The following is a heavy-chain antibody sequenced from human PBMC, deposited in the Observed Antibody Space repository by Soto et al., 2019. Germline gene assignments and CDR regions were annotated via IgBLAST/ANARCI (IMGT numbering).Heavy chain of an antibody. Sequence: PSETLSLTCTVSCGSISSSSYYCGWIRQPPGKGLEWIGSIYYSGSTYYNPSLKSRVTISVDTSKNQFSLKLSSVTAADTAVYYCARQLYDILPIPFDYWGQGTLVTVSS. CDR1: CGSISSSSYY. V-gene: IGHV4-39*01. D-gene: IGHD3-9*01. J-gene: IGHJ4*02. CDR3: ARQLYDILPIPFDY. CDR2: IYYSGST.